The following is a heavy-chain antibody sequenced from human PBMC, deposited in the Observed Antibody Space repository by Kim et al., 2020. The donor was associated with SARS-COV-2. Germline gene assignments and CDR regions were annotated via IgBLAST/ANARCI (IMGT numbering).Heavy chain of an antibody. V-gene: IGHV3-30*04. Sequence: GSLRLSCAASGFTFSSYAMHWVRQAPGKGLEWVAVISYDGSNKYYADSVKGRFTISRDNSKNTLYLQMNSLRAEDTAVYYCARERGQQLVYYYYGMDVWGQGTTVTVSS. D-gene: IGHD6-13*01. J-gene: IGHJ6*02. CDR3: ARERGQQLVYYYYGMDV. CDR2: ISYDGSNK. CDR1: GFTFSSYA.